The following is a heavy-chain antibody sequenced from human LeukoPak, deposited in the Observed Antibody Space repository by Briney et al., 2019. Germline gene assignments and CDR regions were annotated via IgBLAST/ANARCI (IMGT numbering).Heavy chain of an antibody. CDR3: ARDPSGWYSWFQGDFDY. J-gene: IGHJ4*02. CDR2: MSSSSSYI. D-gene: IGHD6-19*01. Sequence: GGSLRLSCAASGFTFSSYSMNWVRQAPGKGLEWVSSMSSSSSYIYYADSVKGRFTISRDNAKNSLYLQMNSLRAEDTAVYYCARDPSGWYSWFQGDFDYWGQGTLVTVSS. V-gene: IGHV3-21*01. CDR1: GFTFSSYS.